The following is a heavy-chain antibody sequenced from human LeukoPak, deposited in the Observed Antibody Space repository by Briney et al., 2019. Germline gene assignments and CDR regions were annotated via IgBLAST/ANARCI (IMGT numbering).Heavy chain of an antibody. Sequence: TGGSLRLSCAASGFTFSSYWMSWVRQAPGKGLEWVSVIYSGGSTYYADSVKGRFTISRDNSKNTLYLQMNSLRAEDTAVYYCARDVEWELLVLDDYWGQGTLVTVSS. CDR2: IYSGGST. J-gene: IGHJ4*02. CDR3: ARDVEWELLVLDDY. CDR1: GFTFSSYW. V-gene: IGHV3-53*01. D-gene: IGHD1-26*01.